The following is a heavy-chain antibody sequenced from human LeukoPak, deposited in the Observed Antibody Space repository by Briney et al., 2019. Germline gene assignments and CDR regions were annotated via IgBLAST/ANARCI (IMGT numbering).Heavy chain of an antibody. J-gene: IGHJ3*02. V-gene: IGHV1-69*16. CDR1: GGTFSSYT. Sequence: ASVKVSCKASGGTFSSYTISWVRQAPGQGLEWMGRIIPILGTANYAQKFQGRVTITTDESTSTAYMELSSLRSEDTAVYYCARPNYYDSSGSMEYDAFDIWGQGTMVTVSS. CDR3: ARPNYYDSSGSMEYDAFDI. D-gene: IGHD3-22*01. CDR2: IIPILGTA.